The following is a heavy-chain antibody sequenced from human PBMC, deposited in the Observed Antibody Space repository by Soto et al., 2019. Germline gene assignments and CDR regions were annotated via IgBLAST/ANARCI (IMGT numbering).Heavy chain of an antibody. CDR1: GFTVSSNY. CDR2: IYSSGST. J-gene: IGHJ6*02. V-gene: IGHV3-66*02. Sequence: GGSLRLSCAVSGFTVSSNYMSWVRQAPGKGLEWVSVIYSSGSTYYADSVKGRFTISRDNSKNTLYLQMNSLRAEDTAVYYCARTGTVTTDYGMDVWGQGTTVTVSS. D-gene: IGHD4-17*01. CDR3: ARTGTVTTDYGMDV.